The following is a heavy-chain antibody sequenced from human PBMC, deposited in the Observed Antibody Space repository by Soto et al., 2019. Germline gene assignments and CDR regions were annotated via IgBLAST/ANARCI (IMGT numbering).Heavy chain of an antibody. J-gene: IGHJ4*02. CDR1: GFTFRTFW. CDR2: MNPEETTT. Sequence: GSLRLSCEASGFTFRTFWMHWVRQAPGEGLVWVSRMNPEETTTNYADSVRGRFTISRDNAKNTLYLQMNSLRPEDTAVYYCAKGPSTPSSGWYFAYWGQGTLVTVSS. D-gene: IGHD6-19*01. V-gene: IGHV3-74*01. CDR3: AKGPSTPSSGWYFAY.